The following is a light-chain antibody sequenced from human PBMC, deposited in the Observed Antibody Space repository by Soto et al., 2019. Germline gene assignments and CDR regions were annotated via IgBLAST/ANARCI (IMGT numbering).Light chain of an antibody. J-gene: IGLJ1*01. CDR3: NSYGAGSNG. V-gene: IGLV2-8*01. CDR1: SSDVGKYDY. CDR2: EVS. Sequence: QSALTQPPSASGSPGQSVTISCTGTSSDVGKYDYVSWFQHHPGKAPKLIIYEVSKRPSGVPDRFSGSKSGSTASLTVSGLQTEDEADYYCNSYGAGSNGFGTGTKLTV.